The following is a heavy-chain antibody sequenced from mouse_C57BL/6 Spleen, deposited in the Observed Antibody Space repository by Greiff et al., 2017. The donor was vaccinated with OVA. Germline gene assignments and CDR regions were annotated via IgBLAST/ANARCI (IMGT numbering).Heavy chain of an antibody. CDR3: ARSYYYGSSYEFAY. D-gene: IGHD1-1*01. V-gene: IGHV1-69*01. Sequence: QVQLQQPGAELVMPGASVKLSCKASGYTFTSYWMHWVKQRPGQGLEWIGEIDPSDSYTNYNQKFKGKSTLTVAKSSSTAYMQLSSLTSEDSAVYYCARSYYYGSSYEFAYWGQGTLVTVSA. CDR1: GYTFTSYW. CDR2: IDPSDSYT. J-gene: IGHJ3*01.